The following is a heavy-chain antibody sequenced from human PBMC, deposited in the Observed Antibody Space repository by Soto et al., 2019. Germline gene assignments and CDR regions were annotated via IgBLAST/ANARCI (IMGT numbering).Heavy chain of an antibody. CDR3: ARPLGNSPLFDY. Sequence: QVQLVQSGAEVKKPGSSVMVSCKASGGTFSNYTFNWVRQAPGQGLEWMGGIIPISGAAYYAQRFQGRVTITADESTNTAYMELSSLRSEDTAVYYCARPLGNSPLFDYWGQGTLVTVSS. D-gene: IGHD1-1*01. CDR2: IIPISGAA. CDR1: GGTFSNYT. J-gene: IGHJ4*02. V-gene: IGHV1-69*01.